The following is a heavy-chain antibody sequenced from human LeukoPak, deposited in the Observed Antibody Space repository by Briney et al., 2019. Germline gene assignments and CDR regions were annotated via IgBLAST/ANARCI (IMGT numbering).Heavy chain of an antibody. J-gene: IGHJ4*02. CDR1: GFSISGDW. V-gene: IGHV3-7*01. D-gene: IGHD6-13*01. Sequence: GGSLRLSCAVSGFSISGDWMTWVSQAPGKRLEWVANINQDGSEKNYVDSVNGRFTISRDNTENSLFLQMNSPRVEDTAVYYCAREWQGGIAAAGTRIEGDYWGQGTLVAVSS. CDR3: AREWQGGIAAAGTRIEGDY. CDR2: INQDGSEK.